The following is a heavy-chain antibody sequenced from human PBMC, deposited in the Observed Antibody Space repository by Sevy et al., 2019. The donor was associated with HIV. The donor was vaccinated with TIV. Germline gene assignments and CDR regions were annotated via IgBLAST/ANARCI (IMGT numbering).Heavy chain of an antibody. CDR3: AKDTRGYYRPIDY. J-gene: IGHJ4*02. Sequence: GGSLRLSCAASGFTFGNYAMNWVRQTPGKGLEWVSYISGSGSTTYYAECLKGRFTVSRDNSQNTLYLQMSSLRAEDTAIYYCAKDTRGYYRPIDYWGQGTLVTVSS. CDR2: ISGSGSTT. CDR1: GFTFGNYA. D-gene: IGHD3-22*01. V-gene: IGHV3-23*01.